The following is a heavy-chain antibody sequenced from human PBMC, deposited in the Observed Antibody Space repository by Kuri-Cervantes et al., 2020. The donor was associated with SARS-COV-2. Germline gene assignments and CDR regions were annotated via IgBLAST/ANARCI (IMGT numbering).Heavy chain of an antibody. D-gene: IGHD4-23*01. Sequence: GGSLRLSCAASGFTFSSYAMSWVRQAPGKGLEWVSAISGSGGSTYYADSVKGRFTISRDNSKNTLYLQMNSLRAEDTAVYYCAKAPRPHWDGGNSGGYWGQGTLVTVSS. CDR3: AKAPRPHWDGGNSGGY. J-gene: IGHJ4*02. V-gene: IGHV3-23*01. CDR2: ISGSGGST. CDR1: GFTFSSYA.